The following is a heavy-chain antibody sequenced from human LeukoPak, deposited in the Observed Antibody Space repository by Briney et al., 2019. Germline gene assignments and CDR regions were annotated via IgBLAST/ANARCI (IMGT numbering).Heavy chain of an antibody. D-gene: IGHD6-13*01. CDR1: GFTFSSVG. V-gene: IGHV3-33*01. J-gene: IGHJ4*02. CDR3: VRGVGVSRFNYLDS. Sequence: GGSLRLSCAASGFTFSSVGMHWGRQAPGKGLEWVAVIWYDASNKYHADSVKGRFTISRDNSKNTLYLQMNSLRDDDTAVYYCVRGVGVSRFNYLDSWGQGTLVIVSS. CDR2: IWYDASNK.